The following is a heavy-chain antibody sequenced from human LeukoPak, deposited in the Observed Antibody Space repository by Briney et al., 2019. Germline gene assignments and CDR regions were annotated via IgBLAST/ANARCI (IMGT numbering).Heavy chain of an antibody. Sequence: SETLSLTCTVSGGSISSSSYYWGWIRQPPGKGLEWIGNIYYSGSTNYNPSLKSRVTISVDTSKNQFSLKLSSVTAADTAVYYCARATGSGDSPGYYYYYMDVWGKGTTVTVSS. CDR2: IYYSGST. D-gene: IGHD3-10*01. CDR3: ARATGSGDSPGYYYYYMDV. J-gene: IGHJ6*03. V-gene: IGHV4-39*07. CDR1: GGSISSSSYY.